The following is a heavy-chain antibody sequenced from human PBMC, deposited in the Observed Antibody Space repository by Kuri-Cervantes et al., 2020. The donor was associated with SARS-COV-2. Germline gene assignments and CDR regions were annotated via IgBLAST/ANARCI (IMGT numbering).Heavy chain of an antibody. Sequence: GSLRLSCAFYGESFSGYYWNWIRQSPGKGLEWIGEINHSGSTNYNPSLKSRVTISVDTSKNQFSLKLSSVTAADTAVYYCARVPEGGYSFQHWGQGTLVTVSS. J-gene: IGHJ1*01. CDR2: INHSGST. D-gene: IGHD6-13*01. CDR1: GESFSGYY. V-gene: IGHV4-34*01. CDR3: ARVPEGGYSFQH.